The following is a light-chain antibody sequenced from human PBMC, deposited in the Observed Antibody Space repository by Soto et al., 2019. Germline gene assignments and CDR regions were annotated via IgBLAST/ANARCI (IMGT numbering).Light chain of an antibody. V-gene: IGLV1-47*01. Sequence: QSVLTQPPSASGTPGQRVTISCSGSSSNIGSNYVYWYQQLPGTAPKLIIYRNNQRPSEVPDRFSGSKSGTSASLAISGLRSEDEADYYCAAWDDSLSGYVFGTGTKLTVL. CDR2: RNN. CDR3: AAWDDSLSGYV. J-gene: IGLJ1*01. CDR1: SSNIGSNY.